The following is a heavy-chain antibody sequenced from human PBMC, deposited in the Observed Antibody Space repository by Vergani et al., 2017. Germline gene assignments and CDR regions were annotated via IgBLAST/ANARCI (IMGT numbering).Heavy chain of an antibody. Sequence: EVQLVESGGGVVRPGGSLRLSCAASGFTFGDYDMNWVRQAPGKGLEWVSRVKWNGDSSVYADSVKGRFTISRDNAKNSLYLQMTSLRAEDTAFYYSARRGSVNTYYFDYWGQGALVTVSS. D-gene: IGHD4-17*01. CDR3: ARRGSVNTYYFDY. CDR1: GFTFGDYD. CDR2: VKWNGDSS. V-gene: IGHV3-20*04. J-gene: IGHJ4*02.